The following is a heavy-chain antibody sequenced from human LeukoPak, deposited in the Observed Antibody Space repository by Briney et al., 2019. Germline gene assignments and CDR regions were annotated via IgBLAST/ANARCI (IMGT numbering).Heavy chain of an antibody. CDR2: IRYDGSNK. D-gene: IGHD3-10*01. Sequence: GGSLRLSCAASGFTFSSYGMHWVRQAPGKGLEWVAFIRYDGSNKYYADSVKGRFTISRDNSKNTLYLQMNSLRAEDTAVYYCAKDQIRITMVRGLNYFDYWGQGTLVTVSS. V-gene: IGHV3-30*02. J-gene: IGHJ4*02. CDR1: GFTFSSYG. CDR3: AKDQIRITMVRGLNYFDY.